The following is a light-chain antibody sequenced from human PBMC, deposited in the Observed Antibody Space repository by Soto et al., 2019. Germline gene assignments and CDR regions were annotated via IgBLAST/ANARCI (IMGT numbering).Light chain of an antibody. CDR1: RVISSW. CDR2: AAS. CDR3: QQSHTFPIT. Sequence: DIQMTQSPSSVSVSVGDSVTITCRASRVISSWLAWYQQKPGKAPNLLIYAASNLQSGVPSRFSASGSGTDFTLTINNLQPEDFATYYCQQSHTFPITFGQGTKVDIK. V-gene: IGKV1-12*01. J-gene: IGKJ1*01.